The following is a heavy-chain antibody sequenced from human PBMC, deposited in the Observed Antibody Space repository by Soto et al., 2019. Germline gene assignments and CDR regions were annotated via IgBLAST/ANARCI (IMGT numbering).Heavy chain of an antibody. CDR3: ARSAPMEWELPYYFDY. V-gene: IGHV3-30-3*01. J-gene: IGHJ4*02. CDR2: ISYDGSNK. CDR1: GFTFSSYA. D-gene: IGHD1-26*01. Sequence: QVQLVESGGGVVQPGRSLRLSCAASGFTFSSYAMHWVRQAPGKGLARLAVISYDGSNKYYADSVKGRFTISRDNSKKALYLQMNSLRAGDTAVYYCARSAPMEWELPYYFDYWGQGTLVTVSS.